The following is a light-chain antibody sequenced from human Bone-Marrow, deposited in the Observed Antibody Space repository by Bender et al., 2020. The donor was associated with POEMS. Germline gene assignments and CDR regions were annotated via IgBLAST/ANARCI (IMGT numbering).Light chain of an antibody. V-gene: IGLV1-44*01. CDR2: SNN. J-gene: IGLJ3*02. Sequence: QSVLTQPPSASGTPGQRVTISCSGSNSNIGTNAVNWYQQFPGTAPKHRYISNNQRPSGVPDRFYSFKSGTSASLAIIGLQSEDEAEYYCTAWAAGLGVVVLDGGSKLTVL. CDR1: NSNIGTNA. CDR3: TAWAAGLGVVV.